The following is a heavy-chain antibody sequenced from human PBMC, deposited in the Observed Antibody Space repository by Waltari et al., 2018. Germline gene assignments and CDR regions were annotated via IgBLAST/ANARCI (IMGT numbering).Heavy chain of an antibody. CDR2: INPNSGGT. CDR3: ARELVVGATTGAFDI. V-gene: IGHV1-2*04. D-gene: IGHD1-26*01. CDR1: GYTFTGYY. Sequence: QVQLVQSGAEVKKPGASVKVSCKASGYTFTGYYMHWVRQAPGQGLEWMGWINPNSGGTNYAQKFQGWVTMTRDTSISTAYMELSRLRSDDTAVYYCARELVVGATTGAFDIWGQGTMVIVSS. J-gene: IGHJ3*02.